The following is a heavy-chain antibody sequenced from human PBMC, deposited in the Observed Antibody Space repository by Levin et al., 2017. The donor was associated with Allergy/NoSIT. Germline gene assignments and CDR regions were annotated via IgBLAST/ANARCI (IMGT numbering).Heavy chain of an antibody. CDR1: GGPISSSSYY. J-gene: IGHJ4*02. D-gene: IGHD6-13*01. CDR2: ISYSGTT. CDR3: ARRIATAGDY. Sequence: SETLSLTCTVSGGPISSSSYYWGWIRQPPGKGLEWIGSISYSGTTYYNPSLKSRVTVSADTSKNQFSLKLSSVTAADTAVYYCARRIATAGDYWGQGTLVTVSS. V-gene: IGHV4-39*01.